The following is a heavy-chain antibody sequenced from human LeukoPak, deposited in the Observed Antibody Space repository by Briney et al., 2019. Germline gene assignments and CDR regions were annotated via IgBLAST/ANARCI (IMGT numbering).Heavy chain of an antibody. D-gene: IGHD6-13*01. CDR2: INLEGSEK. V-gene: IGHV3-7*01. J-gene: IGHJ3*02. CDR1: GFTFRNYW. CDR3: ARYSEKSSCFAFDI. Sequence: GGSLRLSCAASGFTFRNYWMAWVRQAPGKGLEWVADINLEGSEKDYVDSLKGRCTISRDDAKNSLYLQVITLRVEDTAVYKRARYSEKSSCFAFDIWGQGTVVTVSS.